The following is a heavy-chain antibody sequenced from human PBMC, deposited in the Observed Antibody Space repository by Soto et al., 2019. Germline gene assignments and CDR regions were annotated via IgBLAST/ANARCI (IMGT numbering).Heavy chain of an antibody. CDR3: AKTPGWLQSYYYMDV. Sequence: GGSLRLSCAASGFTFSSYAMSWVRQAPGKGLEWVSAISGSGGSTYYADSVKGRFTISRDNSKNTLYLQMNSLRAEDTAVYYCAKTPGWLQSYYYMDVWGKGTTVTVSS. J-gene: IGHJ6*03. V-gene: IGHV3-23*01. CDR1: GFTFSSYA. CDR2: ISGSGGST. D-gene: IGHD5-12*01.